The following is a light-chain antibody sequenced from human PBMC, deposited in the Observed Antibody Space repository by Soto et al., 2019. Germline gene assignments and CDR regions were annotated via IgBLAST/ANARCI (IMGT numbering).Light chain of an antibody. CDR3: SSYTSNSALVV. CDR2: EVS. J-gene: IGLJ2*01. Sequence: QSARTQPASVSGSPGQSITISCTGTSSDVGTYNYVSWYQQHPGKAPKLMIYEVSHRPSGVPNRFSGSKSGNTASLTISGLLAEDEADYYCSSYTSNSALVVFGGGTKLTVL. V-gene: IGLV2-14*01. CDR1: SSDVGTYNY.